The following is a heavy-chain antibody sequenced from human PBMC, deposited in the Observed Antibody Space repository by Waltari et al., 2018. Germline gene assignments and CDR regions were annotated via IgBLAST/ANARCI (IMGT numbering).Heavy chain of an antibody. Sequence: QVQLQQWGAGLLKPSETLSLTCAVYGGSFSGYYWRWIRQPPGKGLEWIGEINHSGSTNYNPSLKSRVTISVDTSKNQFSLKLSSVTAADTAVYYCARGRKWYSSSWYAINWFDPWGQGTLVTVSS. J-gene: IGHJ5*02. V-gene: IGHV4-34*01. D-gene: IGHD6-13*01. CDR2: INHSGST. CDR1: GGSFSGYY. CDR3: ARGRKWYSSSWYAINWFDP.